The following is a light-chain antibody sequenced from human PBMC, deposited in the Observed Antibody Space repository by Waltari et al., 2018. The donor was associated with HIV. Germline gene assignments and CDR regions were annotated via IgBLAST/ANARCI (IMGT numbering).Light chain of an antibody. J-gene: IGKJ1*01. CDR1: QSIGNY. Sequence: IQMTQSPSSLSASLGDRVTITCRASQSIGNYVNWYQQKPGKAPNLLIYAASRLQRGVPSRFSGSGSGTDFTLIISDLQPEDYATYYCQQSSLTPRTPQTFGQGTKVEV. CDR3: QQSSLTPRTPQT. V-gene: IGKV1-39*01. CDR2: AAS.